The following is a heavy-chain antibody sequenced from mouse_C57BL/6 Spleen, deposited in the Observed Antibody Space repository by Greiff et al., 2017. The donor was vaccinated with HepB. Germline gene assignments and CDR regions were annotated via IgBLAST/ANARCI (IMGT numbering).Heavy chain of an antibody. CDR3: ARTYGSSSRDIDV. CDR1: GYAFTSYW. CDR2: IDPSDSYT. J-gene: IGHJ1*01. D-gene: IGHD1-1*01. V-gene: IGHV1-59*01. Sequence: QVQLQQPGAELVRPGTSVKLSCKASGYAFTSYWMHWVKQRPGQGLEWIGVIDPSDSYTNYNKKFKGKATLTVDTSSSTAYMQRSSLTSEGSAVFYCARTYGSSSRDIDVWGAGTTVTVSS.